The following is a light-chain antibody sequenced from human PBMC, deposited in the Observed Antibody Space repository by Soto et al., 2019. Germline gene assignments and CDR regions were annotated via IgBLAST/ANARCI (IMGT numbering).Light chain of an antibody. J-gene: IGKJ1*01. CDR3: QQYNSYPWT. Sequence: DIQMTQSPSSLSASVGDRVTISCQASQDVGKHLNWYQQRPGKAPKILIYEASNLATGVPSRFSASGSGTHFTFSIRSLQPDDFATYYCQQYNSYPWTFGQGTKVDIK. CDR1: QDVGKH. CDR2: EAS. V-gene: IGKV1-33*01.